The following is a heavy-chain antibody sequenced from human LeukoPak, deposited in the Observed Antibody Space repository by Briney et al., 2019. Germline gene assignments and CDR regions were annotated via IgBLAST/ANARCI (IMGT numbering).Heavy chain of an antibody. D-gene: IGHD2-21*02. CDR3: ARAGDSIDY. CDR2: INHSGST. V-gene: IGHV4-34*01. CDR1: GGSFSGYY. J-gene: IGHJ4*02. Sequence: PSETLSLTCAVYGGSFSGYYWSWIRQPPGKGLEWIGEINHSGSTNYNPSLKSRVTISVDTSKNQFSLKLSSVTAADTAVYYCARAGDSIDYWGQGTLVTVSS.